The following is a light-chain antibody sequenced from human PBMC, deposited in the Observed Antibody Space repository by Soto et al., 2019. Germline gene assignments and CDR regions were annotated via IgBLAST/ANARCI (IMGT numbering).Light chain of an antibody. CDR3: AAWDDSLSGYV. CDR2: RNN. CDR1: SSNIGSNY. J-gene: IGLJ1*01. V-gene: IGLV1-47*01. Sequence: QAVVTQPPSASGTPGQRVTISCSGSSSNIGSNYVYWYQQLPGTAPKLLIYRNNQRPSGVPDRCSGSKSGTSASLAISGLRSADEADYYCAAWDDSLSGYVFGTGTKVTVL.